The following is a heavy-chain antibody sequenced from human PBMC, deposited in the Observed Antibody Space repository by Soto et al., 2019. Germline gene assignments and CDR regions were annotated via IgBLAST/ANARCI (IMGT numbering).Heavy chain of an antibody. V-gene: IGHV1-69*13. J-gene: IGHJ6*02. CDR2: IIPIFGTA. CDR3: ARDHRYQLLAKYYYYGMDV. CDR1: GGTFSSYA. D-gene: IGHD2-2*01. Sequence: SVKVSCKASGGTFSSYAISWVRQAPGQGLEWMGGIIPIFGTANYAQKFQGRVTITADESTSTAYMELSSLRSEDTAVYYCARDHRYQLLAKYYYYGMDVWGQGTTLTVSS.